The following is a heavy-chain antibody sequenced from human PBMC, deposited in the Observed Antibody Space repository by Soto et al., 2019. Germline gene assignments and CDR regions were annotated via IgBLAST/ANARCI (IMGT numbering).Heavy chain of an antibody. Sequence: ASVKVSCKASGYIFTDYYMHWVRQAPGQELGWMGRINPNSGGTNYAQKFQGRVTITRDTSASTAYMELSSLRSEDTAVYYCARDLGYALPDYWGQGTLVTVSS. CDR3: ARDLGYALPDY. CDR2: INPNSGGT. V-gene: IGHV1-2*06. J-gene: IGHJ4*02. CDR1: GYIFTDYY. D-gene: IGHD2-15*01.